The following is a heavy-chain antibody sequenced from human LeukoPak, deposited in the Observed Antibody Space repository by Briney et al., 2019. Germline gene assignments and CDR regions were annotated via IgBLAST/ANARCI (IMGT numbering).Heavy chain of an antibody. CDR1: GFTFSDYY. CDR3: ARVSSSGWRGLDY. V-gene: IGHV3-11*01. J-gene: IGHJ4*02. D-gene: IGHD6-19*01. Sequence: GGSLRLSCAASGFTFSDYYMSWIRQAPGKGLEWVSYISSSGSTIYYADSVKGRFAISRDNAKNSLYLQMNSLRAEDTAVYYCARVSSSGWRGLDYWGQGTLVTVSS. CDR2: ISSSGSTI.